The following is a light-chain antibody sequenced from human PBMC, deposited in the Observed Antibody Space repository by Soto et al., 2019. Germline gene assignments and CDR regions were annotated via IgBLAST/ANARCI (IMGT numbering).Light chain of an antibody. CDR1: QSISSW. CDR2: DAS. V-gene: IGKV1-5*01. CDR3: QQYNSYPLT. J-gene: IGKJ4*01. Sequence: DIQMTQSPSTLSASVGDRVTITCRASQSISSWLAWYQQKPGKAPKLLIYDASSLESGVPSRFSGSGSGTEFTLTISSLQPDDFATYYCQQYNSYPLTFGLGTKVDIK.